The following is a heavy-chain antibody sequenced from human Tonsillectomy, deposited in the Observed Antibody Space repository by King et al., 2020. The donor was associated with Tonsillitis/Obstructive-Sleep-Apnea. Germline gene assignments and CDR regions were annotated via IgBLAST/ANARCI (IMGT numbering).Heavy chain of an antibody. CDR3: ATSXXXEDXXSYAMXV. V-gene: IGHV5-10-1*03. CDR1: GYSFTSYW. J-gene: IGHJ6*01. Sequence: VQLVQSGAEVKKPGESLRISCKGSGYSFTSYWINWVRQMPGKGLEWMGTIDPSDSYTNYSPSFQGHVTISADNSITTAYLQWSSLKASDTAMYYCATSXXXEDXXSYAMXVWXXXTTVTVXX. CDR2: IDPSDSYT.